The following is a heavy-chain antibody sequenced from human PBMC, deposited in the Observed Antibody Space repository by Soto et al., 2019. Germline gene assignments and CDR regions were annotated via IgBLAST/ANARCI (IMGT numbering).Heavy chain of an antibody. CDR3: ANLRSRYSSVFDY. J-gene: IGHJ4*02. CDR1: GFTVSSNY. Sequence: GGSLRLSCAASGFTVSSNYMSWVRQAPGKGLEWVSVIYSGGSTYYADSVKGRFTISRDNSKNTLYLQMNSLRAEDTAVYYCANLRSRYSSVFDYWGQGTLVTVSS. V-gene: IGHV3-66*01. CDR2: IYSGGST. D-gene: IGHD6-19*01.